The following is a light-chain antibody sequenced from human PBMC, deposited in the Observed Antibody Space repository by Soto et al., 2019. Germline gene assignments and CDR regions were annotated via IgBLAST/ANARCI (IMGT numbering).Light chain of an antibody. Sequence: QSVLTQPPSASRTPGQWITISCSGSSSNIGSNTVNLYQQLPGTAPTLLIYINNQRPSGVLGRFSGSKSGTSASLAISGLESEDEADYYCAAWDDSGNGLYVFGTGTKLTVL. CDR1: SSNIGSNT. CDR3: AAWDDSGNGLYV. CDR2: INN. V-gene: IGLV1-44*01. J-gene: IGLJ1*01.